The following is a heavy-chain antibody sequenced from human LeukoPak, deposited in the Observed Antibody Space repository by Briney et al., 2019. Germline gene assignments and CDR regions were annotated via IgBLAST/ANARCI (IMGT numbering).Heavy chain of an antibody. V-gene: IGHV3-21*01. Sequence: PGGSLRLSCAASGFRFSSCAMSWVRQAPGKGLEWVSSTSSSSSYIYYADSVKGRFTISRDNAKNSLYLQMNSLRAEDTAVYYCARDLRAGCSGGSCYSSPFQHWGQGTLVTVSS. CDR3: ARDLRAGCSGGSCYSSPFQH. J-gene: IGHJ1*01. CDR2: TSSSSSYI. CDR1: GFRFSSCA. D-gene: IGHD2-15*01.